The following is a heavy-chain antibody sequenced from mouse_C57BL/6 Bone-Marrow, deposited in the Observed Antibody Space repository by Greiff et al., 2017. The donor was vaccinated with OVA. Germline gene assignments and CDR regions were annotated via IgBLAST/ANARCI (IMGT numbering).Heavy chain of an antibody. D-gene: IGHD4-1*01. Sequence: DVKLVESGGGLVKPGGSLKLSCAASGFTFSSYAMSWVRQTPEKRLEWVATISDGGSYTYYPDNVKGRFTISRDNAKNNLYLQMSHLKSEDTAMYYCARDRGTGTGFAYWGQGTLATVSA. CDR3: ARDRGTGTGFAY. CDR1: GFTFSSYA. V-gene: IGHV5-4*01. CDR2: ISDGGSYT. J-gene: IGHJ3*01.